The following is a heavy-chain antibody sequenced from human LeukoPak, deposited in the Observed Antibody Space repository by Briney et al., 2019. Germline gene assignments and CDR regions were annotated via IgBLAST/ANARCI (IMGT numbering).Heavy chain of an antibody. CDR1: GFTFSSSW. D-gene: IGHD4-23*01. CDR3: VTWYGNVNY. V-gene: IGHV3-7*01. Sequence: GGSLRLSCAPSGFTFSSSWMSWLRQAPGEGLEWVAHIKPDGSQKYYVDSVKGRFTISRDNAKNSRDLQMSNLRAEDTAMYYCVTWYGNVNYWGQGALVTVSS. J-gene: IGHJ4*02. CDR2: IKPDGSQK.